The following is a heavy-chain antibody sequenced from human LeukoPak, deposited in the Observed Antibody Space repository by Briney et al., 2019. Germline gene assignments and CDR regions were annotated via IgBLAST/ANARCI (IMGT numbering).Heavy chain of an antibody. CDR1: GFTFSSYS. Sequence: GGSLRLSCAASGFTFSSYSMNWVRQAPGKGLEWVSYISSSSSTIYYADSVKGRFTISRDNAKNSLNLQMNSLRDEDTAVYYCARGQGKYRTFHYWGQGTLVTVSS. CDR2: ISSSSSTI. J-gene: IGHJ4*02. CDR3: ARGQGKYRTFHY. D-gene: IGHD6-6*01. V-gene: IGHV3-48*02.